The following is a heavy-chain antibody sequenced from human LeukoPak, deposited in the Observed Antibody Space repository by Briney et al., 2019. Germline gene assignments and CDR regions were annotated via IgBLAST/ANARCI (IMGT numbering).Heavy chain of an antibody. CDR3: ARDILDSSGYYYGRVPHYFDY. D-gene: IGHD3-22*01. J-gene: IGHJ4*02. CDR1: GGSISSGGYY. V-gene: IGHV4-30-2*01. CDR2: IYHSGST. Sequence: SQTLSLTCTVSGGSISSGGYYWSWIRQPPGTGLEWIGYIYHSGSTYYNPSLKSRVTISVDRSKNQFSLKLSSVTAADTAVYYCARDILDSSGYYYGRVPHYFDYWGQGTLVTVSS.